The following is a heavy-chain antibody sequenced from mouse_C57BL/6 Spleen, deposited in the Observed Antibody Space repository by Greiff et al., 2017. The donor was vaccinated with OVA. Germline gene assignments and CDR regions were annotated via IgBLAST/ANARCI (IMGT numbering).Heavy chain of an antibody. D-gene: IGHD1-1*01. V-gene: IGHV1-15*01. CDR2: IDPETGGT. CDR1: GYTFTDYE. CDR3: TSGSSYGYAMDY. J-gene: IGHJ4*01. Sequence: QVQLQQSGAELVRPGASVTLSCKASGYTFTDYEMHWVKQTPVHGLEWIGAIDPETGGTAYNQKFKGKAILTADKSSSTAYMELRSLTSEDSAVYYCTSGSSYGYAMDYWGQGTSDTVSS.